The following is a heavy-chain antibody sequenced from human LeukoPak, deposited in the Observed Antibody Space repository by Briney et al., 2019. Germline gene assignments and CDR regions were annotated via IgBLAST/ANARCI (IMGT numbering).Heavy chain of an antibody. CDR2: ISGSGGST. V-gene: IGHV3-23*01. D-gene: IGHD6-19*01. CDR1: GFIFNSYA. J-gene: IGHJ4*02. Sequence: GGSLKLSCAASGFIFNSYAMSWVRQAPGKGLEWVSGISGSGGSTYYADSMKGRFTISRDNSKNTLYLQMNSLRAEDTAIYYCAKALVSGGWSYYFDYWGQGILVTVSS. CDR3: AKALVSGGWSYYFDY.